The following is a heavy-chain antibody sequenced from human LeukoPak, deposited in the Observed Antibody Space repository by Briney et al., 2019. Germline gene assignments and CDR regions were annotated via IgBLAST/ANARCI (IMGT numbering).Heavy chain of an antibody. CDR3: AKDLNFIAAAGTGVDY. CDR1: GFTFSSYA. Sequence: GGSLRLSCAASGFTFSSYAMSWVRQAPGKGLEWVSAISGSGGSTYYADSVKGRFTISRDNSKNTLYLQMNSLRAEDTAVYYCAKDLNFIAAAGTGVDYWGQGTLVTVSS. J-gene: IGHJ4*02. D-gene: IGHD6-13*01. CDR2: ISGSGGST. V-gene: IGHV3-23*01.